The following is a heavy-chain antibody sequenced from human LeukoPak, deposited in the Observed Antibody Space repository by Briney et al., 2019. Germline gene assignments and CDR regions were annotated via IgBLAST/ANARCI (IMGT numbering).Heavy chain of an antibody. D-gene: IGHD4-17*01. J-gene: IGHJ4*02. CDR1: GGTFSSYA. CDR2: IIPIFGTA. CDR3: ARGLGDYGDCVDCLYFDY. Sequence: VASVKVSCKASGGTFSSYAISWVRQAPGQGLEWMGGIIPIFGTANYAQKFQGRVTITADKSTSTAYMELSSLRSEDTAAYYCARGLGDYGDCVDCLYFDYWGQGTLVTVSS. V-gene: IGHV1-69*06.